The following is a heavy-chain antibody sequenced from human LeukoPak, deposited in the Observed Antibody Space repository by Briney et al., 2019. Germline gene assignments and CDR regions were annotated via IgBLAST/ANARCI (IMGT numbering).Heavy chain of an antibody. CDR1: GFTFSSYA. V-gene: IGHV3-23*01. Sequence: GGSLRLSCAASGFTFSSYAMSWVRQAPGKGLEWVSAIGGSGGSTYYADSVKGRFTISRDNSKNTLYLQMNSLRAEDTAVYYCAKEEQDYVWGSYRPYFDYWGQGTLVTVSS. CDR2: IGGSGGST. CDR3: AKEEQDYVWGSYRPYFDY. J-gene: IGHJ4*02. D-gene: IGHD3-16*02.